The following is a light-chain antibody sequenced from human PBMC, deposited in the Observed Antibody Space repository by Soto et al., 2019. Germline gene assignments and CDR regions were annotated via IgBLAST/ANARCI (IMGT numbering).Light chain of an antibody. V-gene: IGKV3-15*01. Sequence: IGMTQSPATLSVSPGERATLSCRASQTIYSNVAWYQQRPGQPPRLLIYRASSRATGIPARFSGSGSGTEFTLTINSLQSEDFAVYYCKQYQNLWTSGQGTKV. CDR2: RAS. J-gene: IGKJ1*01. CDR1: QTIYSN. CDR3: KQYQNLWT.